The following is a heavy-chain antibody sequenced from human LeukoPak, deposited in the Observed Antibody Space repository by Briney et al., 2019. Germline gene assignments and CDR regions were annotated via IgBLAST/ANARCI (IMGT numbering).Heavy chain of an antibody. J-gene: IGHJ4*02. CDR1: GFTFSSYG. Sequence: GGSLRLSCAASGFTFSSYGMSWVRQAPGKGLEWVANIKQDGSEKYYVDSVKGRFTISRDNAKNSLYLQMNSLRAEDTAVYYCARTDGTYYYDGSGYNYWGQGTLVTVSS. CDR2: IKQDGSEK. D-gene: IGHD3-22*01. CDR3: ARTDGTYYYDGSGYNY. V-gene: IGHV3-7*01.